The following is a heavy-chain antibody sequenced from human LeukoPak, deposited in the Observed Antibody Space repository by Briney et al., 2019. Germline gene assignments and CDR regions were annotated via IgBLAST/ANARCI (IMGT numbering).Heavy chain of an antibody. D-gene: IGHD4-17*01. CDR3: ARDPNGDYIGAFDM. V-gene: IGHV3-23*01. J-gene: IGHJ3*02. CDR2: IRGGGGSA. CDR1: GFAFSAYA. Sequence: GGSLRLSCTASGFAFSAYAMMWVRQAPGKGPEWVSAIRGGGGSAFYADSVKGRFTISRDNSKYTLFLQMNSLRAEDTAVYYCARDPNGDYIGAFDMWGPGTMVTVSS.